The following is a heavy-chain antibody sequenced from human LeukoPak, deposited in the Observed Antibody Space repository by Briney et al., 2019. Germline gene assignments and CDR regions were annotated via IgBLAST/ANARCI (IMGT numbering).Heavy chain of an antibody. CDR2: IWSDGSNK. D-gene: IGHD6-19*01. V-gene: IGHV3-33*08. CDR3: ARHLYSNGWYNCFDY. Sequence: PGGSLRLSCVASGFTFSGDWMHWVRQAPGKGLEWVAVIWSDGSNKYYADSVKGRFTISRDNSKNTLNLQMNSLRAEDTAVYYCARHLYSNGWYNCFDYWGQGTLVTVSS. CDR1: GFTFSGDW. J-gene: IGHJ4*02.